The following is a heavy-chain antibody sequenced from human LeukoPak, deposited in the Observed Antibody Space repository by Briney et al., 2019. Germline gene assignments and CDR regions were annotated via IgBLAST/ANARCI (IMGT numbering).Heavy chain of an antibody. V-gene: IGHV4-34*01. J-gene: IGHJ6*03. Sequence: SETLSLTCAVYGGSFSDYYWSWIRQPPGKGLEWIGEINHSGSSNNHPSLKSRVTISVDTSKNQFSLKLSSVTAADTAVYYCARARIDICSGGSCNLVHDYYYYMDVWGKGTTVTVSS. CDR2: INHSGSS. CDR1: GGSFSDYY. CDR3: ARARIDICSGGSCNLVHDYYYYMDV. D-gene: IGHD2-15*01.